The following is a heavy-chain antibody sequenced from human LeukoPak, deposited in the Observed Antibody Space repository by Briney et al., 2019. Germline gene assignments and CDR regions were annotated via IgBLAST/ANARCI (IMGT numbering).Heavy chain of an antibody. CDR2: ISYDGTNK. CDR3: AKDDRGNEAPFDY. Sequence: GGSLRLSCAASGFTFSSYDMHWVRQAPGKGLEWVAVISYDGTNKYYADSVKGRFTISRDNSKNTLHLQMNSLRAEDTAVYYCAKDDRGNEAPFDYWGQGTLVTVSS. V-gene: IGHV3-30*18. J-gene: IGHJ4*02. CDR1: GFTFSSYD.